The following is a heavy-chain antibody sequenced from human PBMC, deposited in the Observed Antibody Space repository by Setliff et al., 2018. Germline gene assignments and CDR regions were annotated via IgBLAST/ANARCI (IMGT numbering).Heavy chain of an antibody. CDR2: ISAYNGKT. Sequence: ASVKVSCKASGYTLSNSILSWVRQAPGQGLEWVGWISAYNGKTYSAQKFQDRVTLTTHTSTNMGYLELRDLRSDDTAVYYCLRLVRYCTKIACQATSGDEVWGLGTLVTGS. V-gene: IGHV1-18*01. CDR3: LRLVRYCTKIACQATSGDEV. D-gene: IGHD2-8*01. J-gene: IGHJ4*02. CDR1: GYTLSNSI.